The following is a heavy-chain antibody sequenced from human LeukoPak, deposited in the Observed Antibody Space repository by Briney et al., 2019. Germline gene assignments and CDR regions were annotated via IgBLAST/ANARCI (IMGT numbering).Heavy chain of an antibody. CDR1: GFTFSSYS. D-gene: IGHD2-15*01. J-gene: IGHJ5*02. V-gene: IGHV3-21*01. Sequence: GGSLRLSCAASGFTFSSYSMNWVRQAPGKGLEWVSSISSSSSYIYYADSVKGRFTISRDNAKNTLYLQMNSLRAEDTAVYYCARDDYCSGGSCYSAWFDPWGQGTLVTVSS. CDR2: ISSSSSYI. CDR3: ARDDYCSGGSCYSAWFDP.